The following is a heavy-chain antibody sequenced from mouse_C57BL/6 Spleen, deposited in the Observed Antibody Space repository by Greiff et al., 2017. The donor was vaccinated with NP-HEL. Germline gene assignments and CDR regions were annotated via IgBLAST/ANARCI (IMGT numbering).Heavy chain of an antibody. CDR2: INYDGSST. V-gene: IGHV5-16*01. J-gene: IGHJ2*01. D-gene: IGHD2-5*01. CDR3: ARDNYSNLDY. Sequence: EVKLMESEGGLVQPGSSMKLSCTASGFTFSDYYMPWVRQVPEKGLEWVANINYDGSSTYYLDSLKSRFIISRDNAKNILYLQMSSLKSEDTATDYCARDNYSNLDYWGQGTTLTVSS. CDR1: GFTFSDYY.